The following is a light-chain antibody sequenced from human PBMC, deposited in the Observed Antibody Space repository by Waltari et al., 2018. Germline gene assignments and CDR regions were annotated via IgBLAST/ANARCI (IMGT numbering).Light chain of an antibody. CDR1: QDIKEN. CDR3: QQYANLPVT. CDR2: DAS. V-gene: IGKV1-33*01. J-gene: IGKJ4*01. Sequence: DSQMTQSPSSLSASVGDRVTITCQASQDIKENLNWFQQKPGKAPQVLIFDASRSQAVVPSRFSGSGSGTDFAFTISSLQPEDIGTYYCQQYANLPVTFGGGTRVEL.